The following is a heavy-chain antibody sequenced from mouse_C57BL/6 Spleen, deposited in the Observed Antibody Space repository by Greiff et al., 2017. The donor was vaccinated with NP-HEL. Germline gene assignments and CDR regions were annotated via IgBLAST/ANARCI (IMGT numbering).Heavy chain of an antibody. CDR2: IYPGSGST. Sequence: VQLQQPGAELVKPGASVKMSCKASGYTFTSYWITWVKQRPGQGLEWIGDIYPGSGSTNYNEKFKSKATLTVDTSSSTAYLQLSSLASDDSAVYYCARTDSFPYDAMDYWGQGTSVTVSS. CDR1: GYTFTSYW. CDR3: ARTDSFPYDAMDY. D-gene: IGHD3-2*01. J-gene: IGHJ4*01. V-gene: IGHV1-55*01.